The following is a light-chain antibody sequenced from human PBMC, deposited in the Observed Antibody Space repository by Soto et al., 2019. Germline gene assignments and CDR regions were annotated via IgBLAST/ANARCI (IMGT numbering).Light chain of an antibody. CDR2: HAS. CDR1: QSVDRW. Sequence: DIQLTESGSTLPAYVGERVPITCRASQSVDRWLAWYQQRPGKAPKILIYHASRFETGIPAKWIGSGSWTECSPTISSLQSEDYSVEFCHQYNDWHRTFGQGTRLEIK. J-gene: IGKJ5*01. V-gene: IGKV1-5*01. CDR3: HQYNDWHRT.